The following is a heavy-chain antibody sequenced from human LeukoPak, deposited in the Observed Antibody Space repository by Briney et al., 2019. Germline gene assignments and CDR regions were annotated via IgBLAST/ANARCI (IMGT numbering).Heavy chain of an antibody. D-gene: IGHD3/OR15-3a*01. J-gene: IGHJ3*02. V-gene: IGHV4-59*08. Sequence: SETLSLTCTVSGGSISSYYWSWIRQPPGKGLEWIGYIYYSGSTNYNPSLKSRVTISVDTSKNQFSLKLSPVTAADTAVYYCARLVLWFGAFDIWGQGTMVTVSS. CDR2: IYYSGST. CDR1: GGSISSYY. CDR3: ARLVLWFGAFDI.